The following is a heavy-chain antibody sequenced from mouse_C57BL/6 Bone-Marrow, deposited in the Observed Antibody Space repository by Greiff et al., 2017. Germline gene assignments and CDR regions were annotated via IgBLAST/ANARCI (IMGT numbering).Heavy chain of an antibody. CDR2: INPGSGGT. V-gene: IGHV1-54*01. Sequence: QVQLQQSGAELVRPGTSVKVSCKASGYAFTNYLIEWVKQRPGQGLEWIGVINPGSGGTNYNEKFKGKATLTADKSSSTAYMQLSSLTSEDSAVXFCARCPITSNWYFDVWGTGTTATVSS. J-gene: IGHJ1*03. CDR3: ARCPITSNWYFDV. CDR1: GYAFTNYL. D-gene: IGHD1-1*01.